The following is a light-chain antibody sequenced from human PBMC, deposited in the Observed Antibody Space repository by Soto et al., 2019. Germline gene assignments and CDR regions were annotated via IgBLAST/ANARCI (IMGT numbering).Light chain of an antibody. CDR1: SSDVGGYNY. CDR3: SSYGGDNNVV. Sequence: QSVLTQPPSASGSPGQSVTISCTGTSSDVGGYNYVSWYQQHPGAAPKLMIYEVVKRPSGVPDRFSGSKSGNTASLTVSGLQAEDESDYYCSSYGGDNNVVFGGGTKPTVL. J-gene: IGLJ2*01. V-gene: IGLV2-8*01. CDR2: EVV.